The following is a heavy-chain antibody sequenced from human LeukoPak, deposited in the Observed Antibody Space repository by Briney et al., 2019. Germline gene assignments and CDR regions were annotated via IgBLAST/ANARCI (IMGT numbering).Heavy chain of an antibody. CDR3: ARRFDC. CDR2: ITGGSTTI. V-gene: IGHV3-48*01. J-gene: IGHJ4*02. CDR1: GFTFRSYN. Sequence: GGSLRLSCAASGFTFRSYNMNWVRQAPGKGLEWVSYITGGSTTIYYADSVKGRFTISRDNSKNTLYLQMNSLRAEDTAVYYCARRFDCWGQGTLVTVSS.